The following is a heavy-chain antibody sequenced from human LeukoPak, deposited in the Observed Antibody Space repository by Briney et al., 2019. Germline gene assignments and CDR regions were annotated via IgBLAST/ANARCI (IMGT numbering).Heavy chain of an antibody. CDR3: ARNDSSGYFDY. Sequence: PSETLSLTCAVSGYSISSGYYWGWIRPPPGKGLEWIGSIYYSGSTHYNPSLKSRVTISVDTSQNQFSLKLSSVTAADTAVYYCARNDSSGYFDYWGQGTLVTVSS. D-gene: IGHD3-22*01. V-gene: IGHV4-38-2*01. CDR2: IYYSGST. J-gene: IGHJ4*02. CDR1: GYSISSGYY.